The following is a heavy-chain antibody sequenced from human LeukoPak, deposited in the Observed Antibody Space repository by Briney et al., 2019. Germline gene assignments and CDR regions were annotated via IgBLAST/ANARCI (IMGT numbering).Heavy chain of an antibody. CDR3: ARRERWLQPYYFDY. V-gene: IGHV4-59*01. Sequence: PSETLCLTCTVSGGSISSYYWSWIRQPPGKGLEWIGYIYYSGSTNYNPSLKSRVTISVDTSKNQFSLKLSSVTAADTAVYYCARRERWLQPYYFDYWGQRTLDPVSS. J-gene: IGHJ4*02. D-gene: IGHD5-24*01. CDR2: IYYSGST. CDR1: GGSISSYY.